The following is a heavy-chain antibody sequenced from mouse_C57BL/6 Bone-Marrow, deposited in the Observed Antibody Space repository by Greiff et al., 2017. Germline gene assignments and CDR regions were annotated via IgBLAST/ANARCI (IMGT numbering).Heavy chain of an antibody. J-gene: IGHJ2*01. CDR1: GFTFSSYG. V-gene: IGHV5-6*01. CDR3: ARHNSGFNFDY. Sequence: EVQRVESGGDLVKPGGSLKLSCAASGFTFSSYGMSWVRQTPDKRLEWVATISSGGSYTYYPDSVKGRFTISRDNAKNTLYLQMSSLKSEEPAMYACARHNSGFNFDYWGQGTTLTVSS. D-gene: IGHD1-3*01. CDR2: ISSGGSYT.